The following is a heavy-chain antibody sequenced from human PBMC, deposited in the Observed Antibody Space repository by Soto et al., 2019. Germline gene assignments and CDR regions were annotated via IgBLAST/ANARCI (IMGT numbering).Heavy chain of an antibody. CDR2: IWYDGSNK. D-gene: IGHD2-21*02. V-gene: IGHV3-33*01. CDR3: ARDQRIGGDFTVWLDY. J-gene: IGHJ4*02. Sequence: GGSLRLSCAASGFTFSSYGMHWVRQAPGKGLEWVAVIWYDGSNKYYADSVKGRFTISRDNSKNTLYLQMNSLRAEDTAVYYCARDQRIGGDFTVWLDYWGQGTLVTVSS. CDR1: GFTFSSYG.